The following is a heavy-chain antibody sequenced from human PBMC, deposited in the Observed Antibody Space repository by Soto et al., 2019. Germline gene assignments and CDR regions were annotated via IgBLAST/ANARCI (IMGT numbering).Heavy chain of an antibody. D-gene: IGHD3-10*01. V-gene: IGHV3-66*01. CDR1: GFTVSSNY. J-gene: IGHJ4*02. CDR3: VEGVRGPTTNDY. Sequence: GGSLRLSCAASGFTVSSNYMSWVRQAPGKGLEWVSVIYSGGSTYYADSVKGRFTISRDNSKNTLYLQMNSLRAEDTAVYYCVEGVRGPTTNDYWGQGTLVTVSS. CDR2: IYSGGST.